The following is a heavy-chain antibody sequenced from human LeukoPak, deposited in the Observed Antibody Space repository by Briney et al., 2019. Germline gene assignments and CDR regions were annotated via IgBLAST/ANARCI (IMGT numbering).Heavy chain of an antibody. J-gene: IGHJ4*02. CDR1: CSICTTYW. V-gene: IGHV5-51*01. Sequence: GAPLLISCQTACSICTTYWIALGRPLPRGVLEWVGIFLPRDSDAIYSPSFEGQVTLSVDKSIPTAYLEWTGLKASDTASYYCARPFSEKYSTPDFWGQGTLVTVSS. CDR3: ARPFSEKYSTPDF. CDR2: FLPRDSDA. D-gene: IGHD4-11*01.